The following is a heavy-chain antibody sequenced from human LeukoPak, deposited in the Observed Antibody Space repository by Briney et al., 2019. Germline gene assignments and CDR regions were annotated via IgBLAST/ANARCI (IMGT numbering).Heavy chain of an antibody. CDR3: ARNGRVRRVVKDLFEY. Sequence: ASVKVSCKTSGYTFTDYDITWVRQAPGQGLEWMGRVSPYNGNTYYSQRFQDRVTITKDTSTGTAYMDLRNLRTDDTAMYYCARNGRVRRVVKDLFEYWGQGTLDAVSS. V-gene: IGHV1-18*01. CDR2: VSPYNGNT. CDR1: GYTFTDYD. J-gene: IGHJ4*02. D-gene: IGHD3-10*01.